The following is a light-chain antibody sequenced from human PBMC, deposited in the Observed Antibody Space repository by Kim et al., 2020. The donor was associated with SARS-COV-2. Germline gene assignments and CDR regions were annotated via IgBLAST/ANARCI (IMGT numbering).Light chain of an antibody. V-gene: IGKV3-20*01. J-gene: IGKJ2*01. CDR1: QSVSISY. CDR2: GAS. Sequence: LSAGERATLSCRASQSVSISYLAWDQQRPGQAPRHLIYGASSRATGSPDRFSGSGSGTDFTLTNSRLGPEDFAVYYCQQYGSSPNTFGQGTKLEI. CDR3: QQYGSSPNT.